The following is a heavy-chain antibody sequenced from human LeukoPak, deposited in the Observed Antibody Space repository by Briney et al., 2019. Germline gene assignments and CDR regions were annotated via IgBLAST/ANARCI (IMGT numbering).Heavy chain of an antibody. D-gene: IGHD1-26*01. J-gene: IGHJ4*02. V-gene: IGHV4-34*01. Sequence: SETLSLTCAVYGVSFSGYYWSWIRQPPGKGLEWIGEINHSGSTNYNPSLKSRVTVSVDTSKNQFSLKLSSVTAADTAVYYCAREGGQYFFDYWGQGTLVTVSS. CDR3: AREGGQYFFDY. CDR1: GVSFSGYY. CDR2: INHSGST.